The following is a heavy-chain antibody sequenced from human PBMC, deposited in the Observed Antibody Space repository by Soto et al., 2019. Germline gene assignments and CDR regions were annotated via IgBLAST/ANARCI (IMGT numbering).Heavy chain of an antibody. CDR1: GFRFSEFG. Sequence: LRLSCAASGFRFSEFGMHWVRQVPGKGLEWVAVMLKDGTTKYYADSVKGRLSISRDISRNTLYLQMNSLRAEDTAIYYCARDRDSSSSRDALDFWGQGTMATVSS. CDR2: MLKDGTTK. V-gene: IGHV3-33*01. CDR3: ARDRDSSSSRDALDF. J-gene: IGHJ3*01. D-gene: IGHD6-6*01.